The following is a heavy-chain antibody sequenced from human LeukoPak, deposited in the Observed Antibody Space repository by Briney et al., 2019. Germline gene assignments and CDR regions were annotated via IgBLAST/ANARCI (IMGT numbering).Heavy chain of an antibody. CDR2: IWYDGSNK. CDR1: GFTFSSYG. V-gene: IGHV3-33*01. Sequence: PGGSLRLSCAASGFTFSSYGMHWVRQAPGKGLEWVAVIWYDGSNKYYADSVKGRFTISRDNSKNTLYLQMNSLRAEDTAVYYCARDGWVDGDYRWYYFDYWGQGTLVTVSS. J-gene: IGHJ4*02. D-gene: IGHD4-17*01. CDR3: ARDGWVDGDYRWYYFDY.